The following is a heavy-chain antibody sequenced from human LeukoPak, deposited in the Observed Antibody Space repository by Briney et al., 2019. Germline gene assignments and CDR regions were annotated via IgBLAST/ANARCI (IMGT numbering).Heavy chain of an antibody. Sequence: VASVKFSCKPSGYTFTDDYIHWVRQAPGQGLEWRGWINPNTGGTSYAQRFQGRVTMTRDTSISTAYMELSSLRSDDTAVFYCARKGGAVLTGYHYWGQGTLVTVSS. D-gene: IGHD3-9*01. CDR2: INPNTGGT. CDR3: ARKGGAVLTGYHY. J-gene: IGHJ4*02. V-gene: IGHV1-2*02. CDR1: GYTFTDDY.